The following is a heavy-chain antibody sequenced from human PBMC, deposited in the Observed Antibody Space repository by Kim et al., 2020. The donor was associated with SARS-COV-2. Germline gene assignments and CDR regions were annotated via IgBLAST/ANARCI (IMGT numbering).Heavy chain of an antibody. CDR1: GYIFTDYY. CDR3: ARDLLGYSGNSHFDI. V-gene: IGHV1-2*06. D-gene: IGHD3-22*01. CDR2: INPYSGDT. J-gene: IGHJ1*01. Sequence: ASVKVSCKASGYIFTDYYINWVRQAPGQGPEWMGRINPYSGDTHYAQKFQGRVTMSRDTSVSTTYMELTSLRDDYRAVYYCARDLLGYSGNSHFDIWGQGTLVTVSS.